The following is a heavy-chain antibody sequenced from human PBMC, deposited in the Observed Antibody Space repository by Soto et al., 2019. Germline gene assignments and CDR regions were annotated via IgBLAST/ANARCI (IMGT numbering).Heavy chain of an antibody. CDR3: VRATYFSDSSGYTRCFDY. CDR1: GFSFGDYA. V-gene: IGHV3-49*04. CDR2: IRNQTYHETP. D-gene: IGHD3-22*01. J-gene: IGHJ4*02. Sequence: LRLSCTGSGFSFGDYAINWVRQAPGKGLEWVGLIRNQTYHETPEYAASVKDRFTITRDESKNSVYLQMNSLKTEDTAVYYCVRATYFSDSSGYTRCFDYWGQGTLVTVSS.